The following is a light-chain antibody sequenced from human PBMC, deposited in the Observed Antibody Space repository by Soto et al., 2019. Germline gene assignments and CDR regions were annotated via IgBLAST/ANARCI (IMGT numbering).Light chain of an antibody. Sequence: SYELTQPPSVSVSPGQTASITCSGDNLGDKYACWYQQKPGQSPVLVIYQDSKRPSGIPERFSGSNSGNTATLTLSGTQAMDEADYYCQAWDSSTVVFGGGTKVTVL. V-gene: IGLV3-1*01. CDR3: QAWDSSTVV. J-gene: IGLJ2*01. CDR1: NLGDKY. CDR2: QDS.